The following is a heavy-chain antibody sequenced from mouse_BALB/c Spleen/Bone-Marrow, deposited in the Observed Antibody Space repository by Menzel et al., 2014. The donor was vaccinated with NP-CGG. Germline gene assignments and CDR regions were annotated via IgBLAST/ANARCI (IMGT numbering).Heavy chain of an antibody. V-gene: IGHV1-80*01. CDR3: ARFITTVVADY. CDR1: GYAFSSYW. CDR2: IYPGDGDT. D-gene: IGHD1-1*01. J-gene: IGHJ2*01. Sequence: VKLVESGAELVRPGSSVKISCKASGYAFSSYWMNWVKQGPGQGLEWIGQIYPGDGDTNYNGKFKGKATLTADKSSSTAYMQLSSLTSEDSAVYFCARFITTVVADYWGQGTTLTVSS.